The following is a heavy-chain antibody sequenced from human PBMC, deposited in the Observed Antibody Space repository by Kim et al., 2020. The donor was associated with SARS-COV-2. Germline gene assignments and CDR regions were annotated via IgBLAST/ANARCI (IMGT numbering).Heavy chain of an antibody. D-gene: IGHD3-10*01. J-gene: IGHJ4*02. CDR1: GGSISSSSYY. V-gene: IGHV4-39*01. Sequence: SETLSLTCTVSGGSISSSSYYWGWIRQPPGKGLEWIGSIYYSGSTYYNPSLKSRVTISVDTSKNQFSLKLSSVTAADTAVYYCARHIIWFGELLAPDYWGQGTLVTVSS. CDR2: IYYSGST. CDR3: ARHIIWFGELLAPDY.